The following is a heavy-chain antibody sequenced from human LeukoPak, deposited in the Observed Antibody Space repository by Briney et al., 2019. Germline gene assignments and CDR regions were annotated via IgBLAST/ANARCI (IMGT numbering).Heavy chain of an antibody. CDR2: IYRSGGT. CDR1: NYSISNSLY. D-gene: IGHD4-17*01. Sequence: PSETLSLTCSGSNYSISNSLYWGWLRPPPGKGLEWIGSIYRSGGTFYNPSLKSRVTISLDTSKSQFSLKLSSVTAADTAVYFCARGTYGYYMDVWGKGTTVTVSS. J-gene: IGHJ6*03. V-gene: IGHV4-38-2*02. CDR3: ARGTYGYYMDV.